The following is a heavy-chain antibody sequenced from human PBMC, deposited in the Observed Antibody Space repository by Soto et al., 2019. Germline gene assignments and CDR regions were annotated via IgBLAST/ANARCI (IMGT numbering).Heavy chain of an antibody. Sequence: QVQLVQSGAEVKKPGSSVKVSCKASGGTFSSYAISWVRQAPGQGLEWMGGIIPIFGTANYAQKFQGRVTITEDESTSTAYMELSSLRSEDTAVYYCARDATYCGGDCYDQWTGWYFDLWGRGTLVTVSS. CDR1: GGTFSSYA. J-gene: IGHJ2*01. V-gene: IGHV1-69*01. CDR2: IIPIFGTA. CDR3: ARDATYCGGDCYDQWTGWYFDL. D-gene: IGHD2-21*02.